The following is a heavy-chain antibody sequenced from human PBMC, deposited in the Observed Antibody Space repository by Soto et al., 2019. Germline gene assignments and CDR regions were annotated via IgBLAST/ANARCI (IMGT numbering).Heavy chain of an antibody. V-gene: IGHV3-7*01. CDR2: IKQDGSEK. D-gene: IGHD2-2*01. Sequence: GGSLRLSCAASGFTFSSYWMSWVRQAPGKGLEWVANIKQDGSEKYYVDSVKGRFTISRDNAKNSLYLQMNSLRAEDTAVYYCARVPGGLGYCSSTSCYGIYYYYYMDVWGKGTTVTVSS. CDR3: ARVPGGLGYCSSTSCYGIYYYYYMDV. J-gene: IGHJ6*03. CDR1: GFTFSSYW.